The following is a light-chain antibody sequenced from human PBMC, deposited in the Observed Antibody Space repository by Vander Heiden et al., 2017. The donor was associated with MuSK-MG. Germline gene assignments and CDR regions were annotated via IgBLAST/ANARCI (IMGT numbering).Light chain of an antibody. CDR3: QSYDSRLSAWV. J-gene: IGLJ3*02. CDR1: SSNIGAGYD. CDR2: GNS. Sequence: QSVLTQPPSVSGAPGQRVTISCTGSSSNIGAGYDVHWYQQLPGTAPKLLIYGNSNRPSGVPDRFSGSKSGTSASLAITGLQAEDEADDYCQSYDSRLSAWVFGGGNKMTVL. V-gene: IGLV1-40*01.